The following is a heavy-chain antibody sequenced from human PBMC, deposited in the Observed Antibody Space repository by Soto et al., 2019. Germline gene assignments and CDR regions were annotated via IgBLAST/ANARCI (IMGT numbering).Heavy chain of an antibody. J-gene: IGHJ4*02. CDR1: GGSLTGYY. CDR2: IKDGGST. D-gene: IGHD5-12*01. CDR3: ARGQEGIVATH. V-gene: IGHV4-34*01. Sequence: QVQLQQWGAGLLKPSETLSLTCAVNGGSLTGYYWSWIRQPPGKGLEWIGEIKDGGSTNYSPSLGSRVTISAAASKNQFSLRLNSVTAADTAVYFCARGQEGIVATHWDQGTLVTVSS.